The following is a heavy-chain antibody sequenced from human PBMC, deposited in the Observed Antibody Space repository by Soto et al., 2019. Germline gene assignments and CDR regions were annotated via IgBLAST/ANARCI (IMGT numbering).Heavy chain of an antibody. CDR2: IYYSGST. J-gene: IGHJ5*02. CDR1: GGSISSSSYY. D-gene: IGHD6-13*01. Sequence: QLQLQESGPGLVKPSETLSLTCTVSGGSISSSSYYWGWIRQPPGKGLEWIGSIYYSGSTYYNPSLRSRVTISVDTSKNPFSLKLSSVPAADTAVYYCARPKYSSSWYVGSNWFDPWGQGTLVTVSS. CDR3: ARPKYSSSWYVGSNWFDP. V-gene: IGHV4-39*01.